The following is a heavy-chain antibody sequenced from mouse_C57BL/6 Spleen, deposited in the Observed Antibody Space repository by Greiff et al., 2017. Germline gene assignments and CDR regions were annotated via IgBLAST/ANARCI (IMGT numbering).Heavy chain of an antibody. J-gene: IGHJ1*03. CDR2: INPGSGGT. V-gene: IGHV1-54*01. Sequence: VQLQESGAELVRPGTSVKVSCKASGYAFTNYLIEWVKQRPGQGLEWIGVINPGSGGTNYNEKFKGKATLTADKSSSTAYMQISSLTSDDSAVYFCARDGYYWYFDVWGTGTTVTVSS. CDR3: ARDGYYWYFDV. CDR1: GYAFTNYL. D-gene: IGHD2-3*01.